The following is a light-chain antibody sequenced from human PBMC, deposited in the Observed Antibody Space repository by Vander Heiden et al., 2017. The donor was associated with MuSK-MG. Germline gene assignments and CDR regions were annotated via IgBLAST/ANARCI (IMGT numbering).Light chain of an antibody. V-gene: IGLV2-14*01. Sequence: QSALTQPASASGSPGQSITISCSGTSSDVGYYNYVSWYQQHPGKAPKLIMYDVNNRPSGVSDRFSVSKSGNTASLTISGLQAEDEADYYCSSYTTSSTLGVFGGGTKLTVL. J-gene: IGLJ3*02. CDR3: SSYTTSSTLGV. CDR1: SSDVGYYNY. CDR2: DVN.